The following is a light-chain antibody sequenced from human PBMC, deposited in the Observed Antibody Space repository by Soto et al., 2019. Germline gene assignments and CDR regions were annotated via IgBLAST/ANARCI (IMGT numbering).Light chain of an antibody. V-gene: IGLV1-40*01. CDR2: GNN. J-gene: IGLJ2*01. CDR3: QSYDSSLSGSV. Sequence: QSVLTQPPSVSGAPGQRVTISCTGGRSNTGAGKDVHWYQQLPGTAPKLLIYGNNNRPSGVPDRFSGSKSGTSASLAITGLQAEDEADYYCQSYDSSLSGSVFGGGTKLTVL. CDR1: RSNTGAGKD.